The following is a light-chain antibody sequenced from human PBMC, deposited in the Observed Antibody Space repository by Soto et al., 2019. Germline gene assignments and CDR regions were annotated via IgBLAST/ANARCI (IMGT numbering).Light chain of an antibody. CDR3: TSYGGSNNFYV. Sequence: QSALTQPPSASGSPGQSVTISCTGTSSDVGGSNYVSWYQHHPGKAPKLMIYEVSKRPSGVPDRFSGSKPGNTASLTVSGLQAEDEADYYCTSYGGSNNFYVFGTGTKVTVL. CDR2: EVS. CDR1: SSDVGGSNY. J-gene: IGLJ1*01. V-gene: IGLV2-8*01.